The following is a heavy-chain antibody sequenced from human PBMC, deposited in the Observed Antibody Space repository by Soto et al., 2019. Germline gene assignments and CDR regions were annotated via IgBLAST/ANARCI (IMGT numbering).Heavy chain of an antibody. CDR3: ATDSPRYYDFWSGGYYGMDV. V-gene: IGHV3-23*01. CDR1: GFTFSSYA. Sequence: LRLSCAASGFTFSSYAMSWVRQAPGKGLEWVSAISGSGGSTYYADSVKGRFTISRDNSKNTLYLQMNSLRAEDTAVYYCATDSPRYYDFWSGGYYGMDVWGQGTTVTVSS. CDR2: ISGSGGST. J-gene: IGHJ6*02. D-gene: IGHD3-3*01.